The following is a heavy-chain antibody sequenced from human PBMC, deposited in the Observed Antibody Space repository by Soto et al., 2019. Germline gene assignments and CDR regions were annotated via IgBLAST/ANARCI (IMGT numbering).Heavy chain of an antibody. Sequence: QVQLVESGGGVVQPGRSLRLSCAASGFTFSNYGMHWVRQAPGKGLEWVAVIWYDGSNKYYADSVKGRFTISRDNSKNTLYLQMNSLRAEDTAVYYCAREDYGDSHDYWRQGTLVTVSS. CDR3: AREDYGDSHDY. CDR2: IWYDGSNK. CDR1: GFTFSNYG. J-gene: IGHJ4*02. D-gene: IGHD4-17*01. V-gene: IGHV3-33*01.